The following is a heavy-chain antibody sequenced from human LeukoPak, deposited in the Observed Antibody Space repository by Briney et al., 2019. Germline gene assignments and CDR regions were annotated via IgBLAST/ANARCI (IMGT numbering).Heavy chain of an antibody. CDR1: GGSFSGYY. D-gene: IGHD3-22*01. CDR2: INHSGST. J-gene: IGHJ4*02. Sequence: SETLSLTCAVYGGSFSGYYWSWIRQPPGKGLEWIGEINHSGSTNYNPSLKSRVTISVDTSKNQFSLKLSSVTAADTAVYYCARHPTQYYYDSSGYFDYWGQGTLVTVSS. CDR3: ARHPTQYYYDSSGYFDY. V-gene: IGHV4-34*01.